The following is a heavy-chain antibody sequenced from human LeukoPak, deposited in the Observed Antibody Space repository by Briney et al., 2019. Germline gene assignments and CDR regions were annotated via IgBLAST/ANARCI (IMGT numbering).Heavy chain of an antibody. Sequence: GGSLRLSCAASGFTFSSYGMHWVRQAPGKGLEWVAFIRYDGSNKYYADSVKGRFTIPRGNSKNTLYLQMNSLRAEDTAVYYCAKDGLNNVLLWFGESKYFDYWGQGTLVTVSS. V-gene: IGHV3-30*02. CDR2: IRYDGSNK. D-gene: IGHD3-10*01. CDR1: GFTFSSYG. CDR3: AKDGLNNVLLWFGESKYFDY. J-gene: IGHJ4*02.